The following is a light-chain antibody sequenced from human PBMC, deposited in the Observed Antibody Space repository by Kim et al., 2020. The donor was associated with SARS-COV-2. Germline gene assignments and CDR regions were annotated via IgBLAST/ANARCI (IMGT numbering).Light chain of an antibody. V-gene: IGKV1D-12*01. CDR1: QSFSTW. CDR2: AAS. CDR3: KQTKNFPLA. J-gene: IGKJ4*01. Sequence: DLQMNQSPSFVSASVGDKVTFTCRSSQSFSTWLAWYQPRPGEATKLLIYAASNLHRGVPSRLSASESGTDFTLTISSLQPEDLATYYCKQTKNFPLAFGGGTKVDIK.